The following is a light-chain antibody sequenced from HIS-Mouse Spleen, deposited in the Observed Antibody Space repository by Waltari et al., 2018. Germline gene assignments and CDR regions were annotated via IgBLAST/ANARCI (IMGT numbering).Light chain of an antibody. J-gene: IGKJ5*01. CDR3: MQALQTPIT. V-gene: IGKV2-28*01. Sequence: DIVMTQSPLSLPVTPGEPASISCRSSQSLLHSNGYNYLYCYLQKTGQSPQLLICLGSNQAAGVPDRFSGSGSGTDFTLKISRVEAEDVGVYYCMQALQTPITFGQGTRLEIK. CDR2: LGS. CDR1: QSLLHSNGYNY.